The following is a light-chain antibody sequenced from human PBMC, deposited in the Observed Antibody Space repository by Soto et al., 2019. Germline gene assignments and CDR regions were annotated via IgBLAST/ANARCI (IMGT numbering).Light chain of an antibody. Sequence: QSALTQPPSASGSPGQSVTISCTGTSSDVGGYNYVSWYQQHPGKAPKLMIYEVSKRPSGVPDRFSGSKSGNTASLTVSGLQAEDEADYYCSSYAGSLVVFGGGTKQTVL. CDR3: SSYAGSLVV. J-gene: IGLJ2*01. CDR2: EVS. V-gene: IGLV2-8*01. CDR1: SSDVGGYNY.